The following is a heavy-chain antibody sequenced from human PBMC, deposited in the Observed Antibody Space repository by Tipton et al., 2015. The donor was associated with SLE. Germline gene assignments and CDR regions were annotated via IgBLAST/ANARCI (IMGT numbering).Heavy chain of an antibody. D-gene: IGHD3-10*01. CDR2: INHSGST. Sequence: TLSLTCAVYGGSFSGYYWSWIRQPPGKGLEWIGEINHSGSTNYNPSLRSRVTISVDTSKNQFSLKLSSVTAADTAVYYCARGRGATMIRGVISYYYYYYHMDVWGKGTTVTVSS. J-gene: IGHJ6*03. V-gene: IGHV4-34*01. CDR1: GGSFSGYY. CDR3: ARGRGATMIRGVISYYYYYYHMDV.